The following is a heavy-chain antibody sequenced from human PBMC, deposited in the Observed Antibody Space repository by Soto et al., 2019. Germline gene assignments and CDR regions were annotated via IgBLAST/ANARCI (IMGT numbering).Heavy chain of an antibody. D-gene: IGHD4-4*01. CDR2: ISYDGSNK. V-gene: IGHV3-30-3*01. CDR3: ARDFGRGYSNYFRWSFLHYGMDV. Sequence: GGSLRLSCAASGFTFSSYAMHWVRQAPGKGLEWVAVISYDGSNKYYADSVKGRFTISRDNSKNTLYLQMSSLRAEDTAVYYCARDFGRGYSNYFRWSFLHYGMDVWGQGTTVTVSS. CDR1: GFTFSSYA. J-gene: IGHJ6*02.